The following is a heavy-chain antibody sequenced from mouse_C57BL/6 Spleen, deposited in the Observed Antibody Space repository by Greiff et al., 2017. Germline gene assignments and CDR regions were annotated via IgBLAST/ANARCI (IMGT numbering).Heavy chain of an antibody. V-gene: IGHV1-52*01. CDR2: IDPSDSET. J-gene: IGHJ4*01. Sequence: QVQLQQPGAELVRPGSSVKLSCKASGYTFTSYWMHWVKQRPIQGLEWIGNIDPSDSETHYNQKFKDKATLTVDKSSSTAYMQLSSLTSDDSAGYYCASNYDGYYDYAMDYWGQGTSVTVSS. D-gene: IGHD2-3*01. CDR3: ASNYDGYYDYAMDY. CDR1: GYTFTSYW.